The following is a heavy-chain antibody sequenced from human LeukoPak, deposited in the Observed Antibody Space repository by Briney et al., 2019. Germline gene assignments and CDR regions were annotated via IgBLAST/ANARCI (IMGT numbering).Heavy chain of an antibody. D-gene: IGHD3-9*01. V-gene: IGHV3-48*01. Sequence: EWVSYISSTSSTIYYADSVKGRFTISRDNAKNSLYLQMNSLRAEDTAVYYCASPPIRDVWGQGTTVTVSS. CDR2: ISSTSSTI. J-gene: IGHJ6*02. CDR3: ASPPIRDV.